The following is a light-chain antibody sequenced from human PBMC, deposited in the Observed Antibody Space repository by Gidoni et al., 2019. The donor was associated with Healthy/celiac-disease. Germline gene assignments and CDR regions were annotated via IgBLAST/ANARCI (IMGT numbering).Light chain of an antibody. CDR2: WAS. CDR3: QQYYSTPLT. V-gene: IGKV4-1*01. CDR1: QSILYSSNNKNY. J-gene: IGKJ4*01. Sequence: DLVMTQSPDSLAVSLGERATINRKSSQSILYSSNNKNYLAWYQQKPRQPPRLLIYWASTRESGVPDRFSGSGSGTDFTLTISSLQAEDVAVYYCQQYYSTPLTFGGGTKVEIK.